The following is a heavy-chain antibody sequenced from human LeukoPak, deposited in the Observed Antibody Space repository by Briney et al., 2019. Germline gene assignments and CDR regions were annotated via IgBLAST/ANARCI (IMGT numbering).Heavy chain of an antibody. CDR1: GFTFSSYS. J-gene: IGHJ4*02. V-gene: IGHV3-21*01. CDR3: ARDPCGGDCYSAY. Sequence: KTGGSLRLSCAASGFTFSSYSMNWVRQAPGKGLEWVSSISSSSSYIYYADSVKGRFTISRDNAKNSLYLQMNSLRAEDTAVYYCARDPCGGDCYSAYWGQGTLVTVPS. CDR2: ISSSSSYI. D-gene: IGHD2-21*02.